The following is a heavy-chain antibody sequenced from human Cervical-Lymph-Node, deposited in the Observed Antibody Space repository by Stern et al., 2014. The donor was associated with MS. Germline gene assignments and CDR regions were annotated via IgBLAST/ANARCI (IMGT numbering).Heavy chain of an antibody. CDR3: TKAWDS. Sequence: QVQLVQSGAEVKKPGASVKVSCKTSGYTFTSDDINWVRQASGQGLEWMGWMHPDSGDTGYAQTLQGRLNITWDTSISTAYMEMPSLTSEYTALYYCTKAWDSWGQGTLVIVSS. J-gene: IGHJ4*02. CDR1: GYTFTSDD. CDR2: MHPDSGDT. V-gene: IGHV1-8*01.